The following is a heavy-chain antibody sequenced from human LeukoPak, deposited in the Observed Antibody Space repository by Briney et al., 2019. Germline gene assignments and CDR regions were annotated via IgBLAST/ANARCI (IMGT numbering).Heavy chain of an antibody. V-gene: IGHV1-69*13. CDR1: GRTFTSYA. CDR2: IIPIIGTA. J-gene: IGHJ5*02. Sequence: SVKVSFKASGRTFTSYAISWVRQAPGQGLEWMGGIIPIIGTANYAQKFLGRVTITADESTSTAYMELSSLRSDDTAVYYCARSAGTGYNWFDPCGQGTLVTVSS. D-gene: IGHD6-13*01. CDR3: ARSAGTGYNWFDP.